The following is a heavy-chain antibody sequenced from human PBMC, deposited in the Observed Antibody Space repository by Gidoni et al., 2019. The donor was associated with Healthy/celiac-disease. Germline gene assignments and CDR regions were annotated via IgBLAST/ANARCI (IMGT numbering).Heavy chain of an antibody. CDR2: IRSKAYGGTT. Sequence: EVQLVESGGGLVQPGRSLRLSCPASGFPFCDYSMSWVRQAPGKGLELVGFIRSKAYGGTTEYAASVKGRFTNSRDDSQSIAYLQMNSLKTEDTAVYYCTSRSSAFFYWGQGTLVTVSS. CDR1: GFPFCDYS. J-gene: IGHJ4*02. V-gene: IGHV3-49*04. D-gene: IGHD3-3*01. CDR3: TSRSSAFFY.